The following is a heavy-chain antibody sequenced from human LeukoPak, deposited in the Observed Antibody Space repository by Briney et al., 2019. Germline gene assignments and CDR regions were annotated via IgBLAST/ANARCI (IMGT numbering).Heavy chain of an antibody. CDR2: INPNSGGT. V-gene: IGHV1-2*06. D-gene: IGHD3-10*01. Sequence: ASVKVSFKASGYTFTGYYMHWVRQAPGQGLEWMGRINPNSGGTNYAQKFQGRVTMTRDTSISTAYMELSRLRSDGTAVYYCARVGYYGSAFDIWGQGTMVTVSS. CDR1: GYTFTGYY. J-gene: IGHJ3*02. CDR3: ARVGYYGSAFDI.